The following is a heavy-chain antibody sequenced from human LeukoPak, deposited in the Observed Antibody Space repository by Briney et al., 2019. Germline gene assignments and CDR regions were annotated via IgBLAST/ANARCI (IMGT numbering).Heavy chain of an antibody. CDR3: ARDGLYSSSYYVDYY. Sequence: GGSLRLSCAASGFTVSNSYMSWVRQAPGEGLECVSVIYGGGDTYYADSVKGRFTISRDNSKNTLYLQMSSLRAEDTAVYYCARDGLYSSSYYVDYYWGQGTLVTVSS. D-gene: IGHD6-13*01. V-gene: IGHV3-53*01. CDR2: IYGGGDT. J-gene: IGHJ4*02. CDR1: GFTVSNSY.